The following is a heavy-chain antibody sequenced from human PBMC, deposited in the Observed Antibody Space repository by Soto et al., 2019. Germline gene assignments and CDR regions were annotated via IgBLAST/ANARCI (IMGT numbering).Heavy chain of an antibody. CDR1: GGTFSSYT. J-gene: IGHJ3*02. Sequence: SVKVSCKASGGTFSSYTISWVRQAPGQGLEWMGRIIPILGIANYAQKFQGRVTITADKSTSTAYMELSSLRSEDTAVYYCVRVRTDSSGWYHDAFDIWGQGTMVTVSS. V-gene: IGHV1-69*02. D-gene: IGHD6-19*01. CDR2: IIPILGIA. CDR3: VRVRTDSSGWYHDAFDI.